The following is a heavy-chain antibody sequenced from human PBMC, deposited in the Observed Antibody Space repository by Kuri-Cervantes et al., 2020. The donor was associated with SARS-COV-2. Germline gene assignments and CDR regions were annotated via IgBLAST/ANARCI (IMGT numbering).Heavy chain of an antibody. D-gene: IGHD1-1*01. CDR1: GLTFSGHW. J-gene: IGHJ4*02. Sequence: GGCLRLSCPASGLTFSGHWIHWVRQAPGKGLVWVSRINPDGSYTNNADSVKGRFTLSRDNAKNMLFLQMNSLRAEDTAVYYCVRDGDHWNFDYWGKGTLVTSPQ. CDR2: INPDGSYT. CDR3: VRDGDHWNFDY. V-gene: IGHV3-74*01.